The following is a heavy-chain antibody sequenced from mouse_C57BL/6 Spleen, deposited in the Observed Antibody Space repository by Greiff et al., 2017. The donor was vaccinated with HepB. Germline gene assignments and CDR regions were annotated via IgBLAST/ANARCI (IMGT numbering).Heavy chain of an antibody. Sequence: EVKLVESGGGLVQPGGSMKLSCAASGFTFSDAWMDWVRQSPEKGLEWVAEIRNKANNHATYYAESVKGRFTISRDDSKSSVYLQMNSLRAEDTGMYYCTLYYSNYRGYAMDYWGQGTSVTVSS. D-gene: IGHD2-5*01. CDR3: TLYYSNYRGYAMDY. CDR2: IRNKANNHAT. CDR1: GFTFSDAW. J-gene: IGHJ4*01. V-gene: IGHV6-6*01.